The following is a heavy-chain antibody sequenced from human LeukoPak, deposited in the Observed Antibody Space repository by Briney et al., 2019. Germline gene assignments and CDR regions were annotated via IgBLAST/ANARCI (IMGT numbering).Heavy chain of an antibody. V-gene: IGHV4-39*01. CDR3: ASRSGGDY. CDR1: GASISSNNYY. CDR2: FYYPGST. J-gene: IGHJ4*02. D-gene: IGHD3-10*01. Sequence: SETLSLTCTVSGASISSNNYYWAWIRQPPGKGLEWIGSFYYPGSTYYNPSLKSRVTISIDASRNQFSLNLSSVTAADTAVYYCASRSGGDYWGQGTLVTVSS.